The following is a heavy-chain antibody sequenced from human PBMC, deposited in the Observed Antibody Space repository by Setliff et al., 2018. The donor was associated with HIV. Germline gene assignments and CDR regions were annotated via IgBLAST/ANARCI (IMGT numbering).Heavy chain of an antibody. CDR1: GGSLSDDY. CDR3: ARGGYYDILTGYSNGFDY. J-gene: IGHJ4*02. D-gene: IGHD3-9*01. Sequence: SETLSLTCAVYGGSLSDDYWSWIRQPPGKGLEWIGEINHRGLTTYNPSLKSRVTISVDTSKNQFSLKLSSVTAADTAVYYCARGGYYDILTGYSNGFDYWGQGTLVTVSS. CDR2: INHRGLT. V-gene: IGHV4-34*01.